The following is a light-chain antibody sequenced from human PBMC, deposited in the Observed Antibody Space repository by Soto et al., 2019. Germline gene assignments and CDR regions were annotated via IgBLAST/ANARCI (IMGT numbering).Light chain of an antibody. CDR2: GAS. CDR3: QQNGSSSPVT. V-gene: IGKV3-20*01. CDR1: QSVSSSY. Sequence: EIVLTQSPGTLSLSPGERATLSCRASQSVSSSYLAWYQQKPGQAPRLLIYGASSRATGIPDRFSGSGSGTDFTLTISRLEPEDFAVYYCQQNGSSSPVTFGQGTKVDIK. J-gene: IGKJ1*01.